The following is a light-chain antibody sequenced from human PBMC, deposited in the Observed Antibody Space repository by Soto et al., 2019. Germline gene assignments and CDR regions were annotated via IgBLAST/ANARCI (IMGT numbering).Light chain of an antibody. Sequence: EIVMTQSPATLSVSPGERATLSCRASQSVSSNLAWYQQKPGQAPRLLIYGASTRATGIPARFSGSGSGTEFTLTLSSLQSEYFAVYDCQQYNNWPPLTFGGGTKVEIK. CDR1: QSVSSN. CDR2: GAS. V-gene: IGKV3-15*01. CDR3: QQYNNWPPLT. J-gene: IGKJ4*01.